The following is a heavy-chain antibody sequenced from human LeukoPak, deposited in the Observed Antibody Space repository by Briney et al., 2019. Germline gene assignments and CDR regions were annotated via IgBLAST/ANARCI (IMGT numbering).Heavy chain of an antibody. D-gene: IGHD6-19*01. Sequence: SETLSLTCTVSGGSISSSYWSWIRQPPRKGLEWIGYIYYSGSTNYNPSLKSRVTISVDTSKNQFPLKLSSVTAADTAVYYCASLRQWPHYFDYWGQGTLVTVSS. V-gene: IGHV4-59*08. CDR1: GGSISSSY. CDR2: IYYSGST. CDR3: ASLRQWPHYFDY. J-gene: IGHJ4*02.